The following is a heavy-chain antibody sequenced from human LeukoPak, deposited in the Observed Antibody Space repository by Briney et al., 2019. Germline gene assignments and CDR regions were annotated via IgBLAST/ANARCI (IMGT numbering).Heavy chain of an antibody. CDR1: GFTFSDYS. Sequence: GGSLRLSCAASGFTFSDYSMNWVRQAPGKGLEWVSAISGSGGSTYYADSVKGRFTISRDNSKNTLYLQMNSLRAEDTAVYYCAKQGIAVAGGDYWGQGTLVTVSS. CDR2: ISGSGGST. J-gene: IGHJ4*02. CDR3: AKQGIAVAGGDY. V-gene: IGHV3-23*01. D-gene: IGHD6-19*01.